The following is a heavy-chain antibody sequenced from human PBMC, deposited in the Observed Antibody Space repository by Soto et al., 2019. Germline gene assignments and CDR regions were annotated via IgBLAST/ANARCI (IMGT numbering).Heavy chain of an antibody. D-gene: IGHD2-2*01. CDR3: ARAGGLYCSSTSCRYYYYYGMDV. CDR2: INHSGST. Sequence: SETRSLTWAVYGGSFSCYYWSWIREPPGKGLEWIGEINHSGSTNYNPSLKSRVTISVDTSKNQFSLKLSSVTAADTAVYYCARAGGLYCSSTSCRYYYYYGMDVWGQGTTVTVS. CDR1: GGSFSCYY. V-gene: IGHV4-34*01. J-gene: IGHJ6*02.